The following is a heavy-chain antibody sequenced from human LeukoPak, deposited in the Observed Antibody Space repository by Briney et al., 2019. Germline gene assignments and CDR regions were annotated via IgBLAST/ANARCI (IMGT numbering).Heavy chain of an antibody. Sequence: GGSLRLSCAASGFTFSNYAMSWVRQAPGKGLEWVSTISTSGSNTYYADSVKGRFTISRDNSKSTLYLQMNSLRADDTAVYYCAKLPYGSVDYWGQGTLVTVSS. V-gene: IGHV3-23*01. CDR3: AKLPYGSVDY. J-gene: IGHJ4*01. D-gene: IGHD3-10*01. CDR1: GFTFSNYA. CDR2: ISTSGSNT.